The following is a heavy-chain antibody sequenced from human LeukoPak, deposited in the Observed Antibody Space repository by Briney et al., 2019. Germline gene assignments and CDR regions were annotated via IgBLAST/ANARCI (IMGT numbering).Heavy chain of an antibody. V-gene: IGHV4-34*01. CDR2: INHSGST. D-gene: IGHD3-22*01. CDR1: GGSFSGYY. Sequence: SETLSLTCAVYGGSFSGYYWSWIRQPPGKGLEWIGEINHSGSTNYNPSLKSRVTISVDTSKNQFSLKLSSVTAADTAVYYCARGRRPITDSSGYFLFDYWGQGTLVTVSS. CDR3: ARGRRPITDSSGYFLFDY. J-gene: IGHJ4*01.